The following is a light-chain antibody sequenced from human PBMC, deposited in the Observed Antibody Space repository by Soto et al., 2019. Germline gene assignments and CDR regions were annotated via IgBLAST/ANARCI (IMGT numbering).Light chain of an antibody. Sequence: QSALTQPPSASGSPGQSVTISCTGTSSDVGGYNYVSWYQQHPGKAPKLMIYEVSKRPSGVPDRFSRSKSGNTASLTVSGLQDGDEADYYCSSYAGSNHLVFGGGTKVTVL. V-gene: IGLV2-8*01. CDR1: SSDVGGYNY. CDR3: SSYAGSNHLV. J-gene: IGLJ2*01. CDR2: EVS.